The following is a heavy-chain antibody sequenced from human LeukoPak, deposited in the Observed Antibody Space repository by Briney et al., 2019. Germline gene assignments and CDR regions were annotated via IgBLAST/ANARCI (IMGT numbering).Heavy chain of an antibody. J-gene: IGHJ6*02. CDR2: ISYDGSNK. Sequence: PGRSLRLSCAASGFTFSSYGMHWVRQAPGKGLEWVAVISYDGSNKYYADPVKGRFTISRDNSKNTLYLQMNSLRAEDTAVYYCAKEPYCSGGSCNLRYYYYGMDVWGQGTTVTVSS. CDR1: GFTFSSYG. D-gene: IGHD2-15*01. CDR3: AKEPYCSGGSCNLRYYYYGMDV. V-gene: IGHV3-30*18.